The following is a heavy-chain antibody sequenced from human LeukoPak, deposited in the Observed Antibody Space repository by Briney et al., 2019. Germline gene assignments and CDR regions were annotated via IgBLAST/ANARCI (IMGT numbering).Heavy chain of an antibody. CDR2: MSNSGHT. CDR3: ARVSVAGTGPHY. D-gene: IGHD6-13*01. J-gene: IGHJ4*02. V-gene: IGHV4-61*01. Sequence: SETLSLTCTVSGGSFSSGNYYWSWIRQPPGKGLEWLGFMSNSGHTNSNASLKSRVTLSVYTSKNQFSLKLKSVTAADTAVYYCARVSVAGTGPHYWGQGTLVTVSS. CDR1: GGSFSSGNYY.